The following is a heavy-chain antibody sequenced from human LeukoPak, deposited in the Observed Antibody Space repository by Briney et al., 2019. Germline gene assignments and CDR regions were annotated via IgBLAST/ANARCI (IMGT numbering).Heavy chain of an antibody. J-gene: IGHJ4*02. D-gene: IGHD2-2*01. CDR2: ISSDGRNE. V-gene: IGHV3-30*18. CDR1: GFIFSSYG. CDR3: AKGRTVPGAPGG. Sequence: GGSLRLSCAASGFIFSSYGMHWVRQAPGKGLEWVAVISSDGRNEYYAESMKGRFTISRDNSKNILYLQVSSLRAEDTAVYYCAKGRTVPGAPGGWGQGTLVTVSS.